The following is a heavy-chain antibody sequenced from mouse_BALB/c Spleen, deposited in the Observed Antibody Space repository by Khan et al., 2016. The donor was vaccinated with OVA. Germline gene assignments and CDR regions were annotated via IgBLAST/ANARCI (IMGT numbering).Heavy chain of an antibody. V-gene: IGHV1-85*01. J-gene: IGHJ1*01. CDR1: GYTFTSYD. D-gene: IGHD1-1*02. CDR2: IFPGDDST. Sequence: QVQLQQSGAELVKPGASVKLSCKASGYTFTSYDINWVRQRPEQGLEWIGWIFPGDDSTKYNEKFKGKATLTTDKSSSTAYMQLSRLTSEDADVDYCARHYDDGSLYWCFDDWGAGTTVTVSS. CDR3: ARHYDDGSLYWCFDD.